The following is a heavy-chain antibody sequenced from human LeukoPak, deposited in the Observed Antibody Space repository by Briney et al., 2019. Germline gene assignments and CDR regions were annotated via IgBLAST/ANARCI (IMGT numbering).Heavy chain of an antibody. Sequence: PSETLSLTCAVYGGSFSGYYWSWIRQPPGKGLEWIGEINHSGSTNYNPSLKSRVTISVDTSKNQFSLKLSSVTAADTAVYYCARGEISVGGFDYCGQGTLVTVSS. V-gene: IGHV4-34*01. D-gene: IGHD3-16*01. CDR3: ARGEISVGGFDY. CDR2: INHSGST. CDR1: GGSFSGYY. J-gene: IGHJ4*02.